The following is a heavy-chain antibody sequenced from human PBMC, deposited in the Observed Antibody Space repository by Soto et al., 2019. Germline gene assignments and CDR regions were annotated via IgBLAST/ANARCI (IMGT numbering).Heavy chain of an antibody. CDR1: GGSFSGYY. CDR2: INHSGST. D-gene: IGHD3-9*01. Sequence: QVQLQQWGAGLLKPSETLSLTCAVYGGSFSGYYWSWIRQPPGKGLEWIGEINHSGSTNYNPSLKSRVTISVDTSKNQFSLKLSSVTAADTAVYYCARPLYYDILTGYYHDAFDIRGQGTMVTVSS. V-gene: IGHV4-34*01. CDR3: ARPLYYDILTGYYHDAFDI. J-gene: IGHJ3*02.